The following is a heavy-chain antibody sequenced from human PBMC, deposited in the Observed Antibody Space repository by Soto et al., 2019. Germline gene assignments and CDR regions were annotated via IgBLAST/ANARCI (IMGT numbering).Heavy chain of an antibody. J-gene: IGHJ5*02. D-gene: IGHD3-3*01. Sequence: QVQLVQSGAEVKKPGASVKVSCKASGYTFTSYGISGVRQAPGQGLEWLGWISAYNGNTNYAQKLQGRVTMTTDTSTSTAYMELRSLRSDDTAVYYCARESWATIFGVVTNWFDPWGQGTLVTVSS. V-gene: IGHV1-18*01. CDR2: ISAYNGNT. CDR3: ARESWATIFGVVTNWFDP. CDR1: GYTFTSYG.